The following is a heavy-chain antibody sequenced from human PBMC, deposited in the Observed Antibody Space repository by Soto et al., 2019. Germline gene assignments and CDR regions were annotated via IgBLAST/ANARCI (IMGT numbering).Heavy chain of an antibody. V-gene: IGHV3-21*01. D-gene: IGHD3-22*01. CDR2: ISSSSSYI. J-gene: IGHJ4*02. Sequence: NPGGSLRLSCAASGFTFSSYSMNWVRQAPGKGLEWVSSISSSSSYIYYADSVKGRFTISRDNAKNSLYLQMNSLRAEDTAVYYCAVYYYDSSGYYPTPGYWGQGTLVTVSS. CDR1: GFTFSSYS. CDR3: AVYYYDSSGYYPTPGY.